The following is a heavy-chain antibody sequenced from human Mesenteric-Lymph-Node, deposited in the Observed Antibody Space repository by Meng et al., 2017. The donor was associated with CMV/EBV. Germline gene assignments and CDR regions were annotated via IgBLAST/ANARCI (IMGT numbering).Heavy chain of an antibody. CDR3: ARDGAPRGYSYGYVGYYFDY. J-gene: IGHJ4*02. CDR1: GYSISSGYY. Sequence: SETLSLTCTVSGYSISSGYYWGWIRQPPGKGLEWIGSIYHSGSTYYNPSLKSRVTISVDTSKNQFSLKLSSVTAADTAVYYCARDGAPRGYSYGYVGYYFDYWGQGTLVTVSS. CDR2: IYHSGST. D-gene: IGHD5-18*01. V-gene: IGHV4-38-2*02.